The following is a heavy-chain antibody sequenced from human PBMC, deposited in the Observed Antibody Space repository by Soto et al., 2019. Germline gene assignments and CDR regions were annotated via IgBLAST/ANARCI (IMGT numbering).Heavy chain of an antibody. CDR3: ARDIRELLGYCSGGRCLYYYYGMDV. V-gene: IGHV1-69*13. D-gene: IGHD2-15*01. J-gene: IGHJ6*02. CDR2: IIPIFGTA. Sequence: SVKVSCKASGGTFSSYAISWVRQAPGQGLEWMGGIIPIFGTANYAQKFQGRVTITADESTSTAYMELSSLRSEDTAVYCCARDIRELLGYCSGGRCLYYYYGMDVWGQGNTVTVSS. CDR1: GGTFSSYA.